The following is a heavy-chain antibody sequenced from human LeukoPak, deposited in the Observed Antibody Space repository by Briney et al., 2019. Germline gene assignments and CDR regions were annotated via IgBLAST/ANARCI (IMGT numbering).Heavy chain of an antibody. D-gene: IGHD1-7*01. J-gene: IGHJ4*02. CDR3: VRGLRGNYDY. CDR1: GFTFSGYA. Sequence: GGSLRLSCADSGFTFSGYAVSWVRQPPGKGLEWVLGISVTGDYTHYADSVKGRFSVSRDNSKNTLYLHMNSLTVEDTAVYYCVRGLRGNYDYWGQGTLVTVSS. V-gene: IGHV3-23*01. CDR2: ISVTGDYT.